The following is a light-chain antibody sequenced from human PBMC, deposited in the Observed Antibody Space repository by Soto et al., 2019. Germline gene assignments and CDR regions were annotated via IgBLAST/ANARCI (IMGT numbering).Light chain of an antibody. CDR1: QSVSSNH. V-gene: IGKV3-20*01. CDR3: QQYGSSPLT. Sequence: EIVLTQSPGTLSLSPGERATLSCRASQSVSSNHLAWYQQKPGQAPRLLIYTASSRATGIPDRFSGSGSGTDFTLTISRLEPEDFAVYYCQQYGSSPLTFGPGTKVDIK. CDR2: TAS. J-gene: IGKJ3*01.